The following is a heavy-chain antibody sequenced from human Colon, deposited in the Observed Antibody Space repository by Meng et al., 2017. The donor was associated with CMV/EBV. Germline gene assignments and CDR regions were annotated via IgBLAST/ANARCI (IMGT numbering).Heavy chain of an antibody. D-gene: IGHD7-27*01. J-gene: IGHJ4*02. V-gene: IGHV4-34*01. CDR1: GGSLGRHY. Sequence: SQTRSLTGAVSGGSLGRHYWSWIRQSPGKGLEWIGDINTSGRPNYNPSLKSRVTISIDTSRNQFYLNVNSVTAADTAVYYCVRDLTGEEDYWGQGNLVTVSS. CDR3: VRDLTGEEDY. CDR2: INTSGRP.